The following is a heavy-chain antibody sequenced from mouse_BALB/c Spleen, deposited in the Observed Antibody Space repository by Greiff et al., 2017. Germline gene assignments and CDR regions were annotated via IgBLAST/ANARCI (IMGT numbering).Heavy chain of an antibody. Sequence: VQGVESGAELARPGASVKMSCKASGYTFTSYWMHWVKQRPGQGLEWIGYINPSTGYTEYNQKFKDKATLTADKSSSTAYMQLSSLTSEDSAVYYCAITTVVAGFAYWGQGTLVTVSA. CDR2: INPSTGYT. D-gene: IGHD1-1*01. CDR3: AITTVVAGFAY. J-gene: IGHJ3*01. V-gene: IGHV1-4*01. CDR1: GYTFTSYW.